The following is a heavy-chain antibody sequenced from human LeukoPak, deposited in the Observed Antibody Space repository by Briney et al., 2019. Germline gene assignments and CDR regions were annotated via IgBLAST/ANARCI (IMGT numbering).Heavy chain of an antibody. Sequence: GGSLRLSCAASGFTFSSYEMNWVRQAPGKGLEWVSYISSSGSTIYYADSVKGRFTISRDNSKNTLYLQMNSLRAEDTAVYYCAKGRGWEASYYYYYMDVWGKGTTVTISS. D-gene: IGHD1-26*01. V-gene: IGHV3-48*03. CDR2: ISSSGSTI. CDR1: GFTFSSYE. CDR3: AKGRGWEASYYYYYMDV. J-gene: IGHJ6*03.